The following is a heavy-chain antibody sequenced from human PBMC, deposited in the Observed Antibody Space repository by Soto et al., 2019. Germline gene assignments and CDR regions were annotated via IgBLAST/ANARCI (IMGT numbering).Heavy chain of an antibody. CDR3: AKDSDQLLIDYYYYGMDV. Sequence: QVQLVESGGGVVQPGGSLRLSCEASGFTFSKFGIHWVRQAPGKGLEWVAVVSYDGSFKYYADSVKGRFTISRDNSKNTLYLQMNSLRPEDTALYYCAKDSDQLLIDYYYYGMDVWGQGTTVTVSS. J-gene: IGHJ6*02. CDR2: VSYDGSFK. CDR1: GFTFSKFG. V-gene: IGHV3-30*18. D-gene: IGHD2-2*01.